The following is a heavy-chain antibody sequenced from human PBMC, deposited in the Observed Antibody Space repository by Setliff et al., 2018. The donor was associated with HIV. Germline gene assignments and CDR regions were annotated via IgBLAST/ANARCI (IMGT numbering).Heavy chain of an antibody. D-gene: IGHD3-10*01. J-gene: IGHJ5*02. Sequence: SETLSLTCTVSGGSISSYYWSWIRQPPGKGLEWIGYIYTSGSTNYNPSLKSRVTISVDTSKNQFSLRLTSVTAADTAVYYCARRIDDSGSFPDKNWFDTWGQGTLVTVSS. CDR3: ARRIDDSGSFPDKNWFDT. CDR2: IYTSGST. CDR1: GGSISSYY. V-gene: IGHV4-4*09.